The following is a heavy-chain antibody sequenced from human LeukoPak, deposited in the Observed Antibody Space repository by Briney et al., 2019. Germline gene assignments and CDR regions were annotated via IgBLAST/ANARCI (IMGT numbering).Heavy chain of an antibody. V-gene: IGHV3-30*02. CDR3: AKPRVYYYDSSGYYYPLDY. CDR2: IRYDGSNK. Sequence: GGSLRLSCAASGFTFSSYGMHWVRQAPGKGLEWVAFIRYDGSNKYYADSVKGRFTISRDNSKNTLYLQMNSLRAEDTAVYYCAKPRVYYYDSSGYYYPLDYWGQGTLVTVSS. D-gene: IGHD3-22*01. CDR1: GFTFSSYG. J-gene: IGHJ4*02.